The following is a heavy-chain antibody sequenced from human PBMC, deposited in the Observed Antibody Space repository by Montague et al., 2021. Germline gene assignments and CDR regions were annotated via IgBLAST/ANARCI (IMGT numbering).Heavy chain of an antibody. Sequence: SETLSLTCTVSGYSISSGYYCWCSRHPPGEGQEWFGSIIHSGSTYYHPPHKRRVIISVDTSKNYSFLMLSSVAAAAAASYYCGGGREAAPFDYWGQGTLVTVSS. CDR2: IIHSGST. J-gene: IGHJ4*02. V-gene: IGHV4-38-2*02. D-gene: IGHD2-15*01. CDR3: GGGREAAPFDY. CDR1: GYSISSGYY.